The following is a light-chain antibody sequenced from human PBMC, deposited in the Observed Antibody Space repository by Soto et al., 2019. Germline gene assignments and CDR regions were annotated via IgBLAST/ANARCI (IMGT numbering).Light chain of an antibody. Sequence: QSAPTQPASVSGCPGQSITISCTGGSRDVGSYNHVSWYQQYPGKAPKLMIYEVTKRTSGVSNRFSGSKSGNTASLTISGLHAEDEADYYCCSYLGTYVWVFGGGTKLTVL. CDR3: CSYLGTYVWV. V-gene: IGLV2-23*02. CDR2: EVT. CDR1: SRDVGSYNH. J-gene: IGLJ3*02.